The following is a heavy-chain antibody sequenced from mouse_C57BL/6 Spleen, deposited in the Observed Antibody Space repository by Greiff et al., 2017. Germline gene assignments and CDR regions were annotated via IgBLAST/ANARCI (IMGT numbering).Heavy chain of an antibody. Sequence: QVQLQQPGAELVKPGASVKLSCKASGYTFTSYWMHWVKQRPGRGLEWIGRIDPNSGGTKYNEKFKSKATLTVDKSSSTAYMQLSRLTSADSAVYECARWGCYCRDWYFDVWGTGATVTVSS. CDR3: ARWGCYCRDWYFDV. D-gene: IGHD2-12*01. CDR2: IDPNSGGT. CDR1: GYTFTSYW. V-gene: IGHV1-72*01. J-gene: IGHJ1*03.